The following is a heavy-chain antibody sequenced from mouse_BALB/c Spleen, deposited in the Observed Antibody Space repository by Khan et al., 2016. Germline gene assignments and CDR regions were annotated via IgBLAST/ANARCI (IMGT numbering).Heavy chain of an antibody. D-gene: IGHD2-3*01. V-gene: IGHV7-3*02. J-gene: IGHJ1*01. CDR3: ARDKTDGYYWYFDV. CDR1: GFTFTDYY. Sequence: EVELVESGGGLVQPGGSLRLSCATSGFTFTDYYMSWVRQPPGKALEWLGFIRNKANGYTTEYNASVKGRLTISSDNSQSILYLPLNTLVAEDSATYYCARDKTDGYYWYFDVWGAGTTVTVSS. CDR2: IRNKANGYTT.